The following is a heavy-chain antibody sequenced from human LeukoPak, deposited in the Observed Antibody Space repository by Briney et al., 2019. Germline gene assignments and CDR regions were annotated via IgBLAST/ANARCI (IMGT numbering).Heavy chain of an antibody. Sequence: SETLSLTCTVSGYSISSGYYWGWIRQPPGKGLEWIGSIYHSGSTYYNPSLKSRVTISVDTSKNQFSLKLSSVTAADTAVYYCASRKPGFTYFDYWGQGTLVTVSS. CDR3: ASRKPGFTYFDY. CDR1: GYSISSGYY. D-gene: IGHD1-14*01. J-gene: IGHJ4*02. V-gene: IGHV4-38-2*02. CDR2: IYHSGST.